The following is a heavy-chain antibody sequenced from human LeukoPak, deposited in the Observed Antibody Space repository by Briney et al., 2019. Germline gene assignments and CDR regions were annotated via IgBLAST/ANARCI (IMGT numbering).Heavy chain of an antibody. CDR1: GFTFSIFH. V-gene: IGHV3-23*01. CDR2: ITNNGGST. J-gene: IGHJ3*02. Sequence: GGSLRLSCAASGFTFSIFHMSWVRQAPGKGLEWVSSITNNGGSTYYADSVKGRFTISRDNSKNTLSLQMNSLRAADTAMNYCARGDDHLDIWGQGTMVTVSS. CDR3: ARGDDHLDI.